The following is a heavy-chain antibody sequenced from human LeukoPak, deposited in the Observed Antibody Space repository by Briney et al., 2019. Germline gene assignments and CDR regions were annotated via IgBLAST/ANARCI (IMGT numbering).Heavy chain of an antibody. CDR2: IASDGSST. J-gene: IGHJ4*02. CDR1: GFTFSSYW. D-gene: IGHD4-23*01. V-gene: IGHV3-74*01. CDR3: ARGRPHGNDY. Sequence: PGVSLRHSCAASGFTFSSYWMNWVRQAPGKGLVWVSRIASDGSSTTYADSVKGRFSISRDNAKNTLYLQMNSLRVEDTAVYYCARGRPHGNDYWGQGTLVTVSS.